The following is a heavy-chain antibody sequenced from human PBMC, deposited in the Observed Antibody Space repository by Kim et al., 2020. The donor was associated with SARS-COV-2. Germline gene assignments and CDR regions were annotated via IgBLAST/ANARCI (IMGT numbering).Heavy chain of an antibody. CDR2: VSHTGTT. D-gene: IGHD5-18*01. J-gene: IGHJ6*02. V-gene: IGHV4-39*01. CDR1: GGSITSSGSY. CDR3: ARRTQWKASGGGYNMDV. Sequence: SETLSLSCTVSGGSITSSGSYWVWLRQTPGKGLEHIATVSHTGTTYYNPLLKSRVTITVDTSKNQFALRVTSVTATDTALYYCARRTQWKASGGGYNMDVWGRGTTVPVSS.